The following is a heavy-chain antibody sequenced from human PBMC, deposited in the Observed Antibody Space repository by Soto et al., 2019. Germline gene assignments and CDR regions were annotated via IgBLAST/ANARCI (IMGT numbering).Heavy chain of an antibody. V-gene: IGHV4-59*13. D-gene: IGHD3-3*01. CDR2: AYYSGTT. CDR1: GASFSGSY. J-gene: IGHJ4*01. CDR3: AVWSALTQYYFDS. Sequence: WETLSITCAVSGASFSGSYWSWIRQPPGKGLEWIGYAYYSGTTVYNPSLKSRVSISVDTSKKHVSLRLNSVTAADTAVYYCAVWSALTQYYFDSWGHGTLVTVSS.